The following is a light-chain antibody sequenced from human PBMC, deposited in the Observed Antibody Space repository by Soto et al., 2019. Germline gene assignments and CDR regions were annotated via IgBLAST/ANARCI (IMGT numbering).Light chain of an antibody. V-gene: IGLV1-44*01. CDR1: SSNIGSNT. CDR3: AAWDDSLNGHV. Sequence: QSVLTQPPSASGTPGQRVTISCSGSSSNIGSNTVNWYQQLPGTAPKLLIYSNNQRPSGVPDRFSGSKSGTSASLAISGPHSEDEADYYCAAWDDSLNGHVFGTGTKVTVL. CDR2: SNN. J-gene: IGLJ1*01.